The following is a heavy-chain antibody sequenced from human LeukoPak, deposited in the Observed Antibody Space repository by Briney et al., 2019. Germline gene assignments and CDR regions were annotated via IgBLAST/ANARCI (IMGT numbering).Heavy chain of an antibody. D-gene: IGHD3-22*01. J-gene: IGHJ3*01. CDR2: IYPDDSDT. Sequence: SGESLKISCKGSGYKFNAYWIAWVRQMPGKGLEWMGIIYPDDSDTRYSPSFQGQDTISADKSVSIAYLQWSSLKASDTAMYYCARPNITSYYDSRGYDAFDVWGQGTMVIVSS. V-gene: IGHV5-51*01. CDR1: GYKFNAYW. CDR3: ARPNITSYYDSRGYDAFDV.